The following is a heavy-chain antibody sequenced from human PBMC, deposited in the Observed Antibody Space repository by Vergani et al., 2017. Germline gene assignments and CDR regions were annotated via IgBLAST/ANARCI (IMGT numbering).Heavy chain of an antibody. CDR3: ARDRDLYCRSTTSCHNWFDP. D-gene: IGHD2/OR15-2a*01. Sequence: QVQLQEPGPGLVKPSETLSLTCTVSGAAIKDFYWSWFRQPPGKGLEWIGHVYYTGSTTYNPSLKSRVTISVDTSNNQFSLRMTSLTAADTAIYYCARDRDLYCRSTTSCHNWFDPWGQGSLVTVSS. CDR2: VYYTGST. V-gene: IGHV4-59*01. CDR1: GAAIKDFY. J-gene: IGHJ5*02.